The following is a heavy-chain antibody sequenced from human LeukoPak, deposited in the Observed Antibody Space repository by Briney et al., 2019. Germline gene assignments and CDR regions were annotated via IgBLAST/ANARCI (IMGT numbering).Heavy chain of an antibody. CDR1: GFTFSSYE. CDR3: AKNYAWAQYCSGGTCYD. CDR2: ISSSGSSR. J-gene: IGHJ4*02. Sequence: HPGGSLRLSCAASGFTFSSYEMNWGRQAPGKGLVWVSYISSSGSSRYYADSVKGRFTISRDNAKNSLHLQMNSLRVEDTAVYYCAKNYAWAQYCSGGTCYDWGQGTQVTVSS. D-gene: IGHD2-15*01. V-gene: IGHV3-48*03.